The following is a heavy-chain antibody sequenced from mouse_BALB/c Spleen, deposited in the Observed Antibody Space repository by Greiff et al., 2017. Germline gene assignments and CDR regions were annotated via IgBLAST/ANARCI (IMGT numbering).Heavy chain of an antibody. V-gene: IGHV5-6-5*01. CDR1: GFTFSSYA. CDR2: ISSGGST. Sequence: EVQLQQSGGGLVKPGGSLKLSCAASGFTFSSYAMSWVRQTPEKRLEWVASISSGGSTYYPDSVKGRFTISRDNARNILYLQMSSLRSEDTAMYYCARGRGGYTWFAYWGQGTLVTVSA. J-gene: IGHJ3*01. CDR3: ARGRGGYTWFAY. D-gene: IGHD2-2*01.